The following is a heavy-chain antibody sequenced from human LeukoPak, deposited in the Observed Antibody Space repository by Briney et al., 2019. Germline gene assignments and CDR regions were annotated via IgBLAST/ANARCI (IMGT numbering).Heavy chain of an antibody. Sequence: SETLSLTCTVSGDPISSYSDYTNYKWTWIRQPPGKGLEWIGYVYYSGSTNYNPSLKSRVTISVDTSKNQFSLKLTSVTAADTAVYYCARDYSGFDYWGQGTLVTVSS. CDR1: GDPISSYSDY. V-gene: IGHV4-61*01. CDR3: ARDYSGFDY. J-gene: IGHJ4*02. D-gene: IGHD1-26*01. CDR2: VYYSGST.